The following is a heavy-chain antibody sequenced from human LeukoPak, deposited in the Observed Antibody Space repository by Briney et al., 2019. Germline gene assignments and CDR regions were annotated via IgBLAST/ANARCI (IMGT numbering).Heavy chain of an antibody. CDR2: IGGSGGGP. D-gene: IGHD5-18*01. CDR1: GFTFSGYP. J-gene: IGHJ4*02. V-gene: IGHV3-23*01. CDR3: AKDWVGYSYGFDY. Sequence: GGSLGPSLAAFGFTFSGYPRGGVRQAPGKGLGGVSAIGGSGGGPYSADSVRGGFTISRDNSKNTLYLQMNSRRAEDTAVYYCAKDWVGYSYGFDYWGQGTLVTVSS.